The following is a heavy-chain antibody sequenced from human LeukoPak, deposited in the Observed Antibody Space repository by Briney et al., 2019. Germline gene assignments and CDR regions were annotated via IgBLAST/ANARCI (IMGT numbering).Heavy chain of an antibody. V-gene: IGHV3-30*18. CDR1: GFTFSSYG. D-gene: IGHD2-2*02. Sequence: GGSLRLSCAASGFTFSSYGMHWVLQAPGKGLKWVAVISYDGSNKYYADSVKGRFTISRDNSKNTLYLQMNSLRAEDTAVYYCAKTRYCSSTSCYSHLFDYWGQGTLVTVSS. CDR3: AKTRYCSSTSCYSHLFDY. CDR2: ISYDGSNK. J-gene: IGHJ4*02.